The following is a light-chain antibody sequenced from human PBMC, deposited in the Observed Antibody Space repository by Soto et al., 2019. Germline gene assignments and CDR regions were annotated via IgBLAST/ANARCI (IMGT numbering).Light chain of an antibody. CDR1: QSVSRSY. V-gene: IGKV3-20*01. J-gene: IGKJ2*01. CDR3: QQYGSSPYT. Sequence: EVVLTQSPGTLSLSPGERATLSCRASQSVSRSYLAWYQQKPGQAPRLLIYIASSRATGIPDRFSCSGSGTDFTFSINCLEPEGCGMYYCQQYGSSPYTFGQGTKLEIK. CDR2: IAS.